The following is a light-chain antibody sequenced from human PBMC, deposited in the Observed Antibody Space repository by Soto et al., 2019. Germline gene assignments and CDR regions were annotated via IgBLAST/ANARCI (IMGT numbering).Light chain of an antibody. Sequence: EMVMTLSPATLSVSPGERATLSCRASQSVSSSYLAWYQQKPGQAPRLLIYGASTRATGIPARFSGSGSGTEFTLTISSLQSEDFAVYYCQQYNNWPQTFGQGTKLEIK. J-gene: IGKJ2*01. CDR1: QSVSSSY. CDR3: QQYNNWPQT. V-gene: IGKV3-15*01. CDR2: GAS.